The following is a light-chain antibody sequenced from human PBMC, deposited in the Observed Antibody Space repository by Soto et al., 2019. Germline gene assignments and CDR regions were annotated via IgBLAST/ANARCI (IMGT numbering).Light chain of an antibody. CDR1: QSVSFH. V-gene: IGKV3-15*01. J-gene: IGKJ4*01. CDR2: GPF. Sequence: EIVMTQSPATLSVSPGETATLSCRASQSVSFHLAWYQQKPGQGPRLLIYGPFTRATGIPARFSGSGSGTDFTLTISSLQSEDFAVYYCQQYKNWPPLTCGGGTKVEIK. CDR3: QQYKNWPPLT.